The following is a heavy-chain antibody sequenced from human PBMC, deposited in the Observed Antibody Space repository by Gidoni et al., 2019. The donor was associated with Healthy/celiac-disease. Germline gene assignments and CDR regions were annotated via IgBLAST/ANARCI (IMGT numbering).Heavy chain of an antibody. CDR2: IYPGDSDT. CDR1: GYSFTSYW. CDR3: ARAHYYDSSGYPRGYYYGMDV. V-gene: IGHV5-51*01. J-gene: IGHJ6*02. D-gene: IGHD3-22*01. Sequence: EVQLVQSGAEVKKPGQSLKISCTGSGYSFTSYWIGWVRQMPGTGLEWMGIIYPGDSDTRYSPSFQGQVTISADKSISTAYLQWSSLKASDTAMYYCARAHYYDSSGYPRGYYYGMDVWGQGTTVTVSS.